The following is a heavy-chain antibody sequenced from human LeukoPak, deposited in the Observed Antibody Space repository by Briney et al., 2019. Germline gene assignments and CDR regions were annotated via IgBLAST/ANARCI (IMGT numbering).Heavy chain of an antibody. Sequence: SETLSLTCSVSGGSLSCGIYYWSWIRQPPGEGLEWIAYISDSGGSDYNPSLRGRVTISLDTSKNQFSLRLTSVTAADTAVYYCARVPAAGTGSDYGGQGTLVTVSS. CDR1: GGSLSCGIYY. D-gene: IGHD6-13*01. V-gene: IGHV4-61*01. CDR2: ISDSGGS. J-gene: IGHJ4*02. CDR3: ARVPAAGTGSDY.